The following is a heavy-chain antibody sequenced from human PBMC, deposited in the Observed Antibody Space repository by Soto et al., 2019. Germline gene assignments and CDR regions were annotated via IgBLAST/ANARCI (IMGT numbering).Heavy chain of an antibody. Sequence: QVQLVESGGGVVQPGRSLRLSCAVSGFTFSSYGMHWVRQAPGKGLEWVAVIWYDGSNKYYADSVKGRFTISRDNSKNAVNLQMNRVRAEDMAVYYCARSRGYCSGGSCYIDAFDFWGQGTMVTVSS. V-gene: IGHV3-33*01. CDR2: IWYDGSNK. D-gene: IGHD2-15*01. CDR1: GFTFSSYG. CDR3: ARSRGYCSGGSCYIDAFDF. J-gene: IGHJ3*01.